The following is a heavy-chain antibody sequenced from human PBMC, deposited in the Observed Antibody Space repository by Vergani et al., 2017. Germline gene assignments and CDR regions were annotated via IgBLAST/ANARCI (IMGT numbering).Heavy chain of an antibody. CDR2: IKQDGSEK. V-gene: IGHV3-7*01. CDR1: GFTFSSYW. D-gene: IGHD3-9*01. Sequence: EVQLVESGGGLVQPGGSLRLSCAASGFTFSSYWMSWVRQAPGKGLEWVANIKQDGSEKYYVDSVKGRFTISRDNAKNSLYLQMNSLRAEDTAVYFCARPLYYDILSGYYPPGGIDLWGQGTLVTVSS. CDR3: ARPLYYDILSGYYPPGGIDL. J-gene: IGHJ5*02.